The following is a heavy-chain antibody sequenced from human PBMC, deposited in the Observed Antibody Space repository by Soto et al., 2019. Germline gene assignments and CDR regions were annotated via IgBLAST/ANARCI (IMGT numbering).Heavy chain of an antibody. CDR2: IILPFGTA. CDR1: GTTFSNFA. V-gene: IGHV1-69*12. D-gene: IGHD3-22*01. CDR3: VRGPDYEGYFDY. Sequence: QVRLVQSGAEMKKTGSSVKVSCEASGTTFSNFAIGWVRQAPGQGLEWMGGIILPFGTANYRQKFQGRVTISAEESMTTAYMELRGLRSEDTAVYYCVRGPDYEGYFDYWGQGTLVTVSS. J-gene: IGHJ4*02.